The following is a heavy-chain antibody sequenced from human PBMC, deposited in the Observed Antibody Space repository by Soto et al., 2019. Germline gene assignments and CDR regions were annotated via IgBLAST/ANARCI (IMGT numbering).Heavy chain of an antibody. CDR3: ARVRRRSVTVDY. CDR2: TYYRSKWYN. V-gene: IGHV6-1*01. D-gene: IGHD4-4*01. Sequence: PSQTLSLTGAISGDSVSSNSAAWNWIRQSPSRGLEWLGRTYYRSKWYNDYAVSVKSRITINPDTSKNQFSLKLSSVTAADTAVYYCARVRRRSVTVDYWGQGTLVTVSS. J-gene: IGHJ4*02. CDR1: GDSVSSNSAA.